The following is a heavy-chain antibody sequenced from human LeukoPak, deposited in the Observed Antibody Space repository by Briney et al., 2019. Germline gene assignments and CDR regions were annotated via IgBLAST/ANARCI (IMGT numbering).Heavy chain of an antibody. CDR3: ARVYYYDSSGYYPFDY. Sequence: ASVKVSCKASGYTFTSYGISWVRQAPGQGLEWMGWISAYNGNTNYAQKLQGRVTMTTDTSTSTAYMELRSLRSDDTAVYYCARVYYYDSSGYYPFDYWGQGTLVTVYS. D-gene: IGHD3-22*01. V-gene: IGHV1-18*01. CDR1: GYTFTSYG. J-gene: IGHJ4*02. CDR2: ISAYNGNT.